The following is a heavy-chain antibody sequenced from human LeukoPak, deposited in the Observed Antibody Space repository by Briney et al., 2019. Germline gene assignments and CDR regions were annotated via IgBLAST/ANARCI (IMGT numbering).Heavy chain of an antibody. D-gene: IGHD3-22*01. CDR1: GFTFSSYW. Sequence: GGSLRLSCAASGFTFSSYWMLWVRQAPGKGLVWVSRIKSDGSTTYADSVKGRFTISRDNAKNTVSLQMNSLRAEDTGVYYCARAPSEIGGYYPEYFRHWGQGTLVTVSS. V-gene: IGHV3-74*01. CDR2: IKSDGST. CDR3: ARAPSEIGGYYPEYFRH. J-gene: IGHJ1*01.